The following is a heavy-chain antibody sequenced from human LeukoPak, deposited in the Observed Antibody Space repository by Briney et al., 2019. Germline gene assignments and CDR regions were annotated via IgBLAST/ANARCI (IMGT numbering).Heavy chain of an antibody. CDR1: GYTFTGYY. J-gene: IGHJ5*02. V-gene: IGHV1-2*02. Sequence: ASVKVSCKASGYTFTGYYMHWLRQAPGQGLEWMGWINPNSGGTNYAQKLQGRVTMTRDTSISTAYMELSRLRSDDTAVYYCARVVVGYPNWFDPWGQGTLVTVSS. CDR2: INPNSGGT. D-gene: IGHD2-15*01. CDR3: ARVVVGYPNWFDP.